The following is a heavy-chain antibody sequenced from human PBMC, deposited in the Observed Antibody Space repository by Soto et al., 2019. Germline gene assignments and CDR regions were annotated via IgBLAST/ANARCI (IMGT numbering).Heavy chain of an antibody. CDR1: GGSISSGGYY. V-gene: IGHV4-31*03. D-gene: IGHD3-3*01. CDR3: ARGARSDDFWSGYYTGMEIFDY. J-gene: IGHJ4*02. Sequence: SETLSLTCTVSGGSISSGGYYWSWIRQHPGKGLEWIGYIYYSGSTYYNPSPKSRVTISVDTSKNQFSLKLSSVTAADTAVYYCARGARSDDFWSGYYTGMEIFDYWGQGTLVTVSS. CDR2: IYYSGST.